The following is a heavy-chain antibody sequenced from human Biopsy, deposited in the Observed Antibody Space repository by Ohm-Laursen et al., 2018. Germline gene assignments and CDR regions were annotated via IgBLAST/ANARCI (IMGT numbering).Heavy chain of an antibody. V-gene: IGHV3-74*01. Sequence: SLRLSCAASGFTFSSYSMHWVRQAPGKGLVWVSRFNSDGSSTSYADSVKGRFTISRDNSNNTLYLQMNSLRAGDTAVYYCARGGGGNSRDWYFDLWGRGTLVTVSS. CDR2: FNSDGSST. CDR1: GFTFSSYS. J-gene: IGHJ2*01. CDR3: ARGGGGNSRDWYFDL. D-gene: IGHD1-7*01.